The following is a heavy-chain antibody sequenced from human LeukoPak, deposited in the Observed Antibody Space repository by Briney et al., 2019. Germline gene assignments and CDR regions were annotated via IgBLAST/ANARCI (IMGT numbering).Heavy chain of an antibody. J-gene: IGHJ6*03. Sequence: SETLSLTCTVSGYSISSGYYWGWIRQPPGKGLEWIGSIYHSGSTYYNPSLKSRITISVDTSKNQFSLKLSSVTAADTAVYYCVMVRGVEIYYYCMDVWGKGTTVTVSS. D-gene: IGHD3-10*01. V-gene: IGHV4-38-2*02. CDR1: GYSISSGYY. CDR3: VMVRGVEIYYYCMDV. CDR2: IYHSGST.